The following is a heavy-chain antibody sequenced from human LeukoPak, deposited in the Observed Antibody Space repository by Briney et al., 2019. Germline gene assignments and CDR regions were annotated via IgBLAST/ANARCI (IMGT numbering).Heavy chain of an antibody. CDR1: GGSISSYY. CDR2: IYYSGRT. CDR3: ASGSETWGLLPKFYFDY. J-gene: IGHJ4*02. D-gene: IGHD1-26*01. V-gene: IGHV4-59*01. Sequence: PSETQSLTCSVSGGSISSYYWSWIRQPPGKRLEWIGYIYYSGRTDYNPSLKSRVTISIDTSKNQFSLQLSSVTAADTAIYYCASGSETWGLLPKFYFDYWGQGTLVTVSS.